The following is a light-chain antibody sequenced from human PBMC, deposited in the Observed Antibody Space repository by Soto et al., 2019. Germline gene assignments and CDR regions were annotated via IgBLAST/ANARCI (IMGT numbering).Light chain of an antibody. CDR1: QSVGSY. J-gene: IGKJ2*01. V-gene: IGKV3-11*01. CDR3: QQSYSIPYT. CDR2: DAS. Sequence: EIVLIQSPATLSLSPGERATLSCRASQSVGSYLAWYQHKPGQAPRLLISDASNRATGIPARFSGSGSETDFTLTISSLEPEDSATYYCQQSYSIPYTFGQGTKLEIK.